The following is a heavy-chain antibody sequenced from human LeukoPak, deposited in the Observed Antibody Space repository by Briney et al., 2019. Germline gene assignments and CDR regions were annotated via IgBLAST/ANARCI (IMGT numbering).Heavy chain of an antibody. V-gene: IGHV3-74*01. J-gene: IGHJ4*02. CDR1: GFTFSNYW. D-gene: IGHD3-3*01. Sequence: PGGSLRLSCAASGFTFSNYWVHWVRQAPGKGLVWVSRINSDGSTTNYADSVKGRFTISRDNAQNTPYLQMNSLRAEDTAVYYCVRLLHVDYWGQGTLVTVSS. CDR3: VRLLHVDY. CDR2: INSDGSTT.